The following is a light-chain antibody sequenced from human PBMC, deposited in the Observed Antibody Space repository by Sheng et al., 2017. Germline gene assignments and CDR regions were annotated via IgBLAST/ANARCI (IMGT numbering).Light chain of an antibody. CDR3: QEFGRT. Sequence: EIVMTQSPATLSVSPGERATLSCRASQNINNNLAWYRQKPGQAPTILIYGASSRAPGIPDRFSGSGSGTDFTLTISRLEPEDFAMYYCQEFGRTFGPGTKVDIK. J-gene: IGKJ3*01. CDR2: GAS. CDR1: QNINNN. V-gene: IGKV3-20*01.